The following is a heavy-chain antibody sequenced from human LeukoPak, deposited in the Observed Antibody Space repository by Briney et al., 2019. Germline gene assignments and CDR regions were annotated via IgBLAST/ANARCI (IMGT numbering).Heavy chain of an antibody. CDR2: ISSSGSTI. V-gene: IGHV3-11*04. CDR3: ARALVGATGVAFDI. D-gene: IGHD1-26*01. CDR1: GFTFSDYH. J-gene: IGHJ3*02. Sequence: GGSLRLSCAASGFTFSDYHMSWIRQAPGKGLEWVLYISSSGSTIYYADSVKGRFTISRDNAKNSLYLQMNSLRAEDTAVYYCARALVGATGVAFDIWGQGTMVTVSS.